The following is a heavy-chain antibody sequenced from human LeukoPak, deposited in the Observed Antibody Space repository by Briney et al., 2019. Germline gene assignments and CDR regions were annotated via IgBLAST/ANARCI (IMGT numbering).Heavy chain of an antibody. CDR2: MNPNSGNT. D-gene: IGHD6-13*01. CDR3: ARGHSSSWYELYYYYYMDV. J-gene: IGHJ6*03. CDR1: GYTFTSYD. V-gene: IGHV1-8*03. Sequence: SVKVSCKASGYTFTSYDINWVRQATGQGLEWMGWMNPNSGNTGYAHKFQGRVTITRNTSISTAYMELSSLRSEDTAVYYCARGHSSSWYELYYYYYMDVWGKGTTVTVSS.